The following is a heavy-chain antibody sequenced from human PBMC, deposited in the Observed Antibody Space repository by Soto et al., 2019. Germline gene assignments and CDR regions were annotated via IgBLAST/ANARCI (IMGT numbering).Heavy chain of an antibody. CDR2: ISGSGGST. J-gene: IGHJ1*01. CDR1: GFTFSSYA. Sequence: VQLLESGGGLVQPGGSLRLSCAASGFTFSSYAMTWVRQAPGKGLEWVSGISGSGGSTHYADSVKGRFTISRDNSKNTLYLQVNSRSAEDTAVYYCAKDLMVATTPGDWGQGTLVTVSS. V-gene: IGHV3-23*01. CDR3: AKDLMVATTPGD. D-gene: IGHD5-12*01.